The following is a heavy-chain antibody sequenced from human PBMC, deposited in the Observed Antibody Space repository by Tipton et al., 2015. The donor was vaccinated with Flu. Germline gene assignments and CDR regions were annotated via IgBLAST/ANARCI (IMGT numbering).Heavy chain of an antibody. D-gene: IGHD3-10*01. Sequence: QVQLVQSGAEVKKPGASVKVSCKASGYIFSGYYMHWVRQAPGQGLEWLGRINPNSGATNYAQSFQGRVTMTRDTSISTAYMELNRLRSDDTAVYYCASQPYYYKPDNYYSGSFWGQGTLVTVSS. CDR2: INPNSGAT. J-gene: IGHJ1*01. V-gene: IGHV1-2*06. CDR3: ASQPYYYKPDNYYSGSF. CDR1: GYIFSGYY.